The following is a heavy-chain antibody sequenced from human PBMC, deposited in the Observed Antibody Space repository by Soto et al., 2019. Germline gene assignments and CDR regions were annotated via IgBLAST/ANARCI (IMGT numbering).Heavy chain of an antibody. CDR2: IIPIFGTA. Sequence: GPSVKVSCKASGGTFSSYAISWVRQAPGQGLEWMGGIIPIFGTANYAQKFQGRVTITADESTSTAYMELSSLRSEDTAVYYCARDRFPGYYDSSGYWENFEYWGQGTLVTVSS. J-gene: IGHJ4*02. V-gene: IGHV1-69*13. D-gene: IGHD3-22*01. CDR1: GGTFSSYA. CDR3: ARDRFPGYYDSSGYWENFEY.